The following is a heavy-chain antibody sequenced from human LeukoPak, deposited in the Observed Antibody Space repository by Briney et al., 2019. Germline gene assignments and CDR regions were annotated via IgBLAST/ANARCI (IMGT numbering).Heavy chain of an antibody. CDR3: ARALVGATEYYFDY. CDR1: GFTFTSYG. Sequence: PGGSLRLSCAASGFTFTSYGMSWVRQAPGKGLEWVSAISGSGGSTYYADFVKGRFTISRDNSKNTLYLQMNSLRAEDTAVYYCARALVGATEYYFDYWGQGTLVTVSS. CDR2: ISGSGGST. D-gene: IGHD1-26*01. J-gene: IGHJ4*02. V-gene: IGHV3-23*01.